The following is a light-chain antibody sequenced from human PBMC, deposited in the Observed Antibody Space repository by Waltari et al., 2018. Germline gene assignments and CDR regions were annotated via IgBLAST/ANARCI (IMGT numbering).Light chain of an antibody. CDR3: QHYVRLPVT. J-gene: IGKJ1*01. CDR2: GAS. V-gene: IGKV3-20*01. CDR1: QSVSRA. Sequence: EIVLTQSPGTLSLSPGERVTLSCRASQSVSRALAWYQQKPGQAPRLLIYGASSRATGIPDRVSCSGSGTDFSLTISRPEPEDFAVYFCQHYVRLPVTFGQGTKVEIK.